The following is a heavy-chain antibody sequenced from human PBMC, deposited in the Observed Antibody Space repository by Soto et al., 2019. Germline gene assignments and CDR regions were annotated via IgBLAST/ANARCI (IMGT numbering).Heavy chain of an antibody. D-gene: IGHD3-16*02. CDR1: GYTFTSYA. Sequence: ASVKVSCKASGYTFTSYAMHWVRQAPGQRLEWMGWINAGNGNTKYSQKFQGRVTITRDTSASTAYMELSSLRSEDTAVYYCARSGLSSYYDYVWGSYRPNYYYYGMDVWGQGITVTVSS. J-gene: IGHJ6*02. CDR3: ARSGLSSYYDYVWGSYRPNYYYYGMDV. V-gene: IGHV1-3*01. CDR2: INAGNGNT.